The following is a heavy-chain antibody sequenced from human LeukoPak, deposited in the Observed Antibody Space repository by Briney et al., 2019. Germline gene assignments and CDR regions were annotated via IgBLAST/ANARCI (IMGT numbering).Heavy chain of an antibody. Sequence: SETLSLTCAVSGYSISSGYYWGWIRQPPGKGLEWIGSIYHSGSTYYNPSLKSRVTISVDTSKNQFSLKLSSMTAADTAVYYCARSVLRYFDWSMGGSYFDYWGQGTLVTASS. CDR1: GYSISSGYY. CDR3: ARSVLRYFDWSMGGSYFDY. D-gene: IGHD3-9*01. V-gene: IGHV4-38-2*01. CDR2: IYHSGST. J-gene: IGHJ4*02.